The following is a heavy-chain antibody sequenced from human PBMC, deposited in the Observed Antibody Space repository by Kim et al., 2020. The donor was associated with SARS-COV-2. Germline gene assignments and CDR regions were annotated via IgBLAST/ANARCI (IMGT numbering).Heavy chain of an antibody. D-gene: IGHD3-3*01. Sequence: ASVKVSCKASGYTFTSYYMHWVRQAPGQGLEWMGIINPSGGSTSYAQKFQGRVTMTRDTSTSTVYMELSSLRSEDTAVYYCARARRITIFGVVAYYYYGMDVWGQGTTVTVSS. CDR3: ARARRITIFGVVAYYYYGMDV. CDR1: GYTFTSYY. CDR2: INPSGGST. V-gene: IGHV1-46*01. J-gene: IGHJ6*02.